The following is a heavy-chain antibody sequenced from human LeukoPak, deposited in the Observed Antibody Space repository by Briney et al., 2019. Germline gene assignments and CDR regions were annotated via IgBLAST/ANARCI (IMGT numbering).Heavy chain of an antibody. V-gene: IGHV1-8*03. CDR2: MTPYTGDR. CDR1: RYSFTTYH. CDR3: ARTTSFTASGYDC. D-gene: IGHD6-25*01. Sequence: GAAVQVSSKTSRYSFTTYHINWLRQASLQGVEGLGWMTPYTGDRGYAQRFQGRLSITSATSISTAYMELGSLKSGDTAVYFCARTTSFTASGYDCWGQGTLVTVSS. J-gene: IGHJ4*02.